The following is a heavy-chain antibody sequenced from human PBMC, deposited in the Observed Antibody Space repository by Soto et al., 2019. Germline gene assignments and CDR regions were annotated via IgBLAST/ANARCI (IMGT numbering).Heavy chain of an antibody. D-gene: IGHD1-26*01. Sequence: RLSCAASGFTFSDHYMSWIRQAPGKGLEWIGYSSNSGSFTRYADSVKGRFSISRDNAKNSLYLQINSPRGDDTATYFCVRSWDTYNLLDYWGQGTPVTVSS. CDR2: SSNSGSFT. CDR3: VRSWDTYNLLDY. J-gene: IGHJ4*02. V-gene: IGHV3-11*06. CDR1: GFTFSDHY.